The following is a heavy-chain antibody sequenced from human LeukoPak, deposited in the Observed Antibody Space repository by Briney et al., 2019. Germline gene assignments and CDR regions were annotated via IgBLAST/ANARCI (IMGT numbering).Heavy chain of an antibody. CDR2: INTDESNA. V-gene: IGHV3-74*01. CDR1: GFTFSNYL. J-gene: IGHJ3*01. CDR3: GRGGDGINV. Sequence: GGSLGLSCAASGFTFSNYLMHWVRQAPGKGLVWVSRINTDESNAYADSVKGRFTVSRDNAKNTLYLQMNSLRAEDTAVYFCGRGGDGINVWGQGTTVIVSS.